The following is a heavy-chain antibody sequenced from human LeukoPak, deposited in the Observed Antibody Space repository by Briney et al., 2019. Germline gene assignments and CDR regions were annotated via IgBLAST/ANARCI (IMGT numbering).Heavy chain of an antibody. V-gene: IGHV3-23*01. CDR1: GFTFSSYA. Sequence: GGSLRLSCAASGFTFSSYAMSWVRQAPGKGLEWVSTISGSGGGTYYADSVKGRFTISRDNSKNTLYLQMNSLRAEDTAVYYCVKDQNCYGSGSYWVYWGQGTLVTVSS. D-gene: IGHD3-10*01. CDR2: ISGSGGGT. CDR3: VKDQNCYGSGSYWVY. J-gene: IGHJ4*02.